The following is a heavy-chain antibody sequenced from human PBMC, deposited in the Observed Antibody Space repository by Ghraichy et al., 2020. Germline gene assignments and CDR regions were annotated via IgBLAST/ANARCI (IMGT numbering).Heavy chain of an antibody. V-gene: IGHV4-31*03. D-gene: IGHD7-27*01. Sequence: SETLSLTCTVSGGSISSGGYYWSWIRQHPGKGLEWIGYIYYSGSTYYNPSLKSRVTISVDTSKNQFSLKLSSVTAADTAVYYCARAITGDGGYFDYWGQGTLVTVSS. CDR1: GGSISSGGYY. CDR2: IYYSGST. CDR3: ARAITGDGGYFDY. J-gene: IGHJ4*02.